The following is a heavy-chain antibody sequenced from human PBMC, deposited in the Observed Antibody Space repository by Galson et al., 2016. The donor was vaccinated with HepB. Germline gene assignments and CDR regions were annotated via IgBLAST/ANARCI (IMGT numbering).Heavy chain of an antibody. Sequence: TLSLTCTVSGGSISSDVYYWSWFRQPPGKGLEWIAYIYSGGSTHYNPSPRIRSFISVDTPKNQFSLNLNPVTAADTAVYYCARGPTVTTNFWGQGTLVTVSS. J-gene: IGHJ4*02. CDR1: GGSISSDVYY. CDR2: IYSGGST. D-gene: IGHD4-17*01. V-gene: IGHV4-30-4*01. CDR3: ARGPTVTTNF.